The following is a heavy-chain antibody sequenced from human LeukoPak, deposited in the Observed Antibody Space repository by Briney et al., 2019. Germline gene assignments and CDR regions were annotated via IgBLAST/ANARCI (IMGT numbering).Heavy chain of an antibody. CDR2: IKSKTDGGTT. Sequence: GGSLRLSCAASGFTFSNAWMSWVRQAPGKGLEWVGRIKSKTDGGTTDYAAPVKGRFTISRDDSKNTLYLQMNSPKTEDTAVYYCTTAVLRYFDWLLPFDYWGQGTLVTVSS. CDR1: GFTFSNAW. J-gene: IGHJ4*02. D-gene: IGHD3-9*01. CDR3: TTAVLRYFDWLLPFDY. V-gene: IGHV3-15*01.